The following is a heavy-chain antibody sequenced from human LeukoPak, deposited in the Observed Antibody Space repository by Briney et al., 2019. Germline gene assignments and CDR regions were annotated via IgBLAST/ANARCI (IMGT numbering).Heavy chain of an antibody. J-gene: IGHJ4*02. CDR2: FGTRSTSI. Sequence: GGSLRLSCTASGSTFSGYSMNWIRQAPGKGLEWVSSFGTRSTSIYHAGSVKGRFAISRDNAKNSLYLQMNSLRAEDTALYYCAREVSEGFDFWGQGTLVTVSS. CDR1: GSTFSGYS. D-gene: IGHD3-22*01. CDR3: AREVSEGFDF. V-gene: IGHV3-21*01.